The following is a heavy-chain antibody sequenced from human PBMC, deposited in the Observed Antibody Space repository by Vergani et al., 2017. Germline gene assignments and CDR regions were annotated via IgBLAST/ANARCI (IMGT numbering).Heavy chain of an antibody. CDR1: GFTFSSYG. CDR3: ATNGSGSYHVDRYYYYYGMDV. Sequence: QVQLVESGGGVVQPGRSLRLSCAASGFTFSSYGMHWVRQAPGKGLEWVAVISYDGSNKYYADSVKGRFTISRDNSKNTLYLQMNSLRDEDTAVYYCATNGSGSYHVDRYYYYYGMDVWGQGTTVTVSS. V-gene: IGHV3-30*03. CDR2: ISYDGSNK. J-gene: IGHJ6*02. D-gene: IGHD3-10*01.